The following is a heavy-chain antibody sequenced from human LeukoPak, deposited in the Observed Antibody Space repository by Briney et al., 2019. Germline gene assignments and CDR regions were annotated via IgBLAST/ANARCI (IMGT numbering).Heavy chain of an antibody. J-gene: IGHJ4*02. Sequence: SETLSLTCTVSGGSISSYYWSWIRQPAGKGLEWIGRIYTSGSTNYNPSLKGRVTMSVDTSKNQFSLKLSSVTAADTAVYYCARDYYGSGSHRPYFDYWGQGTLVTVSS. V-gene: IGHV4-4*07. CDR3: ARDYYGSGSHRPYFDY. D-gene: IGHD3-10*01. CDR2: IYTSGST. CDR1: GGSISSYY.